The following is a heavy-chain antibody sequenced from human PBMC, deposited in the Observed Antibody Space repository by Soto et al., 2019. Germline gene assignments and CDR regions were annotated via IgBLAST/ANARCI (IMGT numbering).Heavy chain of an antibody. CDR3: AKVSYCSSTSCYYYYYGMDV. CDR1: GYTFTSYD. CDR2: MNPNSGNT. Sequence: GASVKVSCKASGYTFTSYDINWVRQATGQGLEWMGWMNPNSGNTGYAQKFQGRVTMTRNTSISTAYMELSSLRSEDTAVYYCAKVSYCSSTSCYYYYYGMDVWGQGTTVTVSS. V-gene: IGHV1-8*01. J-gene: IGHJ6*02. D-gene: IGHD2-2*01.